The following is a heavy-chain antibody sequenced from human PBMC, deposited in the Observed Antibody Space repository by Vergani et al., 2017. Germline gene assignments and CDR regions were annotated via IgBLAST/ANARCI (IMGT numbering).Heavy chain of an antibody. CDR1: GFTFSSYG. V-gene: IGHV3-30*18. J-gene: IGHJ4*02. CDR2: ISYDGSNK. D-gene: IGHD2-8*01. CDR3: AKAIQKLNGVCYTADY. Sequence: QVQLVESGGGVVQPGRSLRLSCAASGFTFSSYGMHWVRQAPGKGLEWVAVISYDGSNKYYADSVKGRFTISRDNSKNTLYLQMNSLRAEDTAVYYCAKAIQKLNGVCYTADYWGQGTLVTVSS.